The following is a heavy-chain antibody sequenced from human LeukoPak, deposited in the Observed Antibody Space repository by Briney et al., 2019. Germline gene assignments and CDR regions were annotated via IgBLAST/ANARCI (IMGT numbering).Heavy chain of an antibody. CDR1: GFTFDDYA. Sequence: PGRSPRLSCAASGFTFDDYAMHWVRQAPGKGLEWVSGISWNSGSIGYADSVKGRFTISRDNAKNSLYLQMNSLRAEDTALYYCAKDLDYYDSSGYPDYWGQGTLVTVSS. CDR3: AKDLDYYDSSGYPDY. J-gene: IGHJ4*02. V-gene: IGHV3-9*01. CDR2: ISWNSGSI. D-gene: IGHD3-22*01.